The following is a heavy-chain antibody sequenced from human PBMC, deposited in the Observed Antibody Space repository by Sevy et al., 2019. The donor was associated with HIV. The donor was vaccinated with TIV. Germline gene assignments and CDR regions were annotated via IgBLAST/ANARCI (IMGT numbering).Heavy chain of an antibody. CDR2: IIPIFGTA. CDR3: ATDRRGSDCYWCNWFDH. V-gene: IGHV1-69*13. Sequence: ASVKVSCKASGGTSSRYGVGWVRQAPGQGLEWMGGIIPIFGTANYAQRFQGRVTITADESTSTAYMELSSLRSEDTAVYYCATDRRGSDCYWCNWFDHWGQGTLVTVSS. D-gene: IGHD2-21*02. CDR1: GGTSSRYG. J-gene: IGHJ5*02.